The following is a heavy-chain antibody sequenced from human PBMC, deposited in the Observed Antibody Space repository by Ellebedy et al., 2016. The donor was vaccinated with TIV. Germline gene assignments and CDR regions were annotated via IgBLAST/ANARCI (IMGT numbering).Heavy chain of an antibody. CDR1: GASIRSYY. D-gene: IGHD3-10*01. Sequence: SETLSLTCTVSGASIRSYYWSWIRQPSGKGLEWIGYIYYSGSTNYNPSLKSRVTISVDTSKNQFSLKLSSVTAADTAVYYCARGVTMVRDWGQGTLVTVSS. CDR2: IYYSGST. V-gene: IGHV4-59*01. CDR3: ARGVTMVRD. J-gene: IGHJ4*02.